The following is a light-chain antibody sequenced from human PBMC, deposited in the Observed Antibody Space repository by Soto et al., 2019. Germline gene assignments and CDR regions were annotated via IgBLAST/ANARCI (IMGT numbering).Light chain of an antibody. J-gene: IGLJ1*01. CDR2: AVS. Sequence: QAVVTQPASVSGSPGQSITISCTGTSSDIGAFNYVSWYQQHPGKAPKLIIYAVSNRPSGVSERFSGSKSDSTASLSISGLQAEDEADYYCCSYASTSTYVFGPGTKLTVL. V-gene: IGLV2-14*01. CDR3: CSYASTSTYV. CDR1: SSDIGAFNY.